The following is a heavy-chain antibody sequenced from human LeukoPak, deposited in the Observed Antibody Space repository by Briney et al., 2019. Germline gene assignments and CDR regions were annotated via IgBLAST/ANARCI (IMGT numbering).Heavy chain of an antibody. J-gene: IGHJ1*01. D-gene: IGHD6-13*01. Sequence: GGSLRLSCAASGFTFSSYAMHWVRQAPGKGLEYVSAISSNGGSTYYANSVKGRFTISRDNSKNTLYLQMGSLRAEDMAVYYCASSSWYLEYFRHWGQGTLVTVSS. CDR1: GFTFSSYA. CDR3: ASSSWYLEYFRH. V-gene: IGHV3-64*01. CDR2: ISSNGGST.